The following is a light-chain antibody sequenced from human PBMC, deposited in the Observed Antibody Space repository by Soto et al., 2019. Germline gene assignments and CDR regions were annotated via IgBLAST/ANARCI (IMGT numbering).Light chain of an antibody. CDR2: EVS. V-gene: IGLV2-14*01. J-gene: IGLJ1*01. Sequence: QSALTQPASVSGSPGQSITISCTGSSSDIGGYNYVSWYQQHPGKVPKLMIYEVSNRPSGVSFRFSGSKSGNTASPTISGLQAEDEADYYCSSYASSITYVFGTGTKVTVL. CDR1: SSDIGGYNY. CDR3: SSYASSITYV.